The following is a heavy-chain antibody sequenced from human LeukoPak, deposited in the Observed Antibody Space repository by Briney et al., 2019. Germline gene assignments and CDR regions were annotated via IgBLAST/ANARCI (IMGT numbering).Heavy chain of an antibody. CDR2: INHSGST. Sequence: SETLSLTCAVYGGSFSGYYWSWIRQPPGKGLEWIGEINHSGSTIYNPSRKSRVTISVDTSKNQFSLKLNSVTAADTAVYFCARRAYSAAYWKHFDYWGQGTLVTVSS. D-gene: IGHD1-1*01. CDR3: ARRAYSAAYWKHFDY. J-gene: IGHJ4*02. CDR1: GGSFSGYY. V-gene: IGHV4-34*01.